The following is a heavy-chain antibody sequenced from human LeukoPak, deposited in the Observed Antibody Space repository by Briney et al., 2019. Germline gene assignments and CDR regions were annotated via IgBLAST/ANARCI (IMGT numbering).Heavy chain of an antibody. Sequence: SETLSLTCTVSNYSISSGYYWGWIRQPPGKGLEWIGSIHHSGSTYYNPSLKSRVTISVDTSKSQFSLRLSSVTAADTAVYYCARVGSGTYYNFFDYWGQGTLVTVSS. D-gene: IGHD3-10*01. CDR2: IHHSGST. CDR3: ARVGSGTYYNFFDY. V-gene: IGHV4-38-2*02. CDR1: NYSISSGYY. J-gene: IGHJ4*02.